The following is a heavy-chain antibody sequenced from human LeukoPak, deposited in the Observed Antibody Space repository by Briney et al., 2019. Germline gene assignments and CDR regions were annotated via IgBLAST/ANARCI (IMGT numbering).Heavy chain of an antibody. CDR2: ISYDGSNK. CDR1: GFTFSSYG. D-gene: IGHD5-18*01. V-gene: IGHV3-30*18. CDR3: AQDQKGIQLWPLYFDY. Sequence: GGSLRLSCAASGFTFSSYGMHWVRQAPGKGLEWVAVISYDGSNKYYADSVKGRFTISRDNSKNTLYLQMNSLRAEDTAVYYCAQDQKGIQLWPLYFDYWGQGTLVTVSS. J-gene: IGHJ4*02.